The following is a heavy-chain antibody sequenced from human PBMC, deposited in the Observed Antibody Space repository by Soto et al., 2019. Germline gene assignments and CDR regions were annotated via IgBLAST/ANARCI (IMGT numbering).Heavy chain of an antibody. D-gene: IGHD5-18*01. CDR2: IGAYNGNT. J-gene: IGHJ4*02. CDR1: GYTFTSYG. CDR3: ASSLLVGYGLEGESD. Sequence: QVQLVQSGAEVKKPGASVKVSCKASGYTFTSYGISWVRQAPGQGLEWMGWIGAYNGNTNYAQKLQGRVTMTTDTSPXTAYMELRSLRSDDTAVYYCASSLLVGYGLEGESDWGQGTLVTVSS. V-gene: IGHV1-18*01.